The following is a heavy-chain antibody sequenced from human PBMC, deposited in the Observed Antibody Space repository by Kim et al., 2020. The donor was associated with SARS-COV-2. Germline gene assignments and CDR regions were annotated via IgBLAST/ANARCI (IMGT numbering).Heavy chain of an antibody. Sequence: GRSLRLSCSVSGLTFSDSVMHWVRQAPGKGLEWVTGISVDGGREHYADSVEGRFTISRDNAENMMYLQMNSLRTEDTAVYYCAREGGGSGRAGWFDPWGQGTLVTVSA. CDR2: ISVDGGRE. D-gene: IGHD6-25*01. V-gene: IGHV3-30*04. CDR1: GLTFSDSV. CDR3: AREGGGSGRAGWFDP. J-gene: IGHJ5*02.